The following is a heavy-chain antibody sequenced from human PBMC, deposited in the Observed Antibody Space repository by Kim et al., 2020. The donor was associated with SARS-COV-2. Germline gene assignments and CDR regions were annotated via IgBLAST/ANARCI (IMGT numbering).Heavy chain of an antibody. Sequence: RFTISRDNSKNTLYLQMNSLRAEDTAVYYCARGSGYSSGWGRYYYYGMDVWGQGTTVTVSS. V-gene: IGHV3-30*01. CDR3: ARGSGYSSGWGRYYYYGMDV. D-gene: IGHD6-19*01. J-gene: IGHJ6*02.